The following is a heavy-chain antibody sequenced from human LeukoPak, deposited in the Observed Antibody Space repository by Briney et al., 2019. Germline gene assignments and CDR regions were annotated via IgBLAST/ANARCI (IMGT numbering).Heavy chain of an antibody. V-gene: IGHV1-8*03. J-gene: IGHJ4*02. D-gene: IGHD5-18*01. CDR1: GYTFTSYD. Sequence: ASVKVSCKASGYTFTSYDINWVRQAPGQGLEWMGWMNPNSGNTGYAQKLQGRVTITRNTSISTAYMELSSLRSEDTAVYYCARGYSYGYEADYWGQGTLVTVSS. CDR2: MNPNSGNT. CDR3: ARGYSYGYEADY.